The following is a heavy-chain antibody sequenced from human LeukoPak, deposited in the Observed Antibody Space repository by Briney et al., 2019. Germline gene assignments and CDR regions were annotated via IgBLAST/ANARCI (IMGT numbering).Heavy chain of an antibody. CDR2: IYPADSTA. CDR3: ASRPKSGYTGYESDY. J-gene: IGHJ4*02. CDR1: GYSLTTYW. D-gene: IGHD5-12*01. V-gene: IGHV5-51*01. Sequence: GESLKISCKASGYSLTTYWIGWVRHVPGKGLEWAGIIYPADSTAKYSPSFQGQVTISVDKSISTAYLQWSRLEVSDTAVFYCASRPKSGYTGYESDYWGQGTLVTVSS.